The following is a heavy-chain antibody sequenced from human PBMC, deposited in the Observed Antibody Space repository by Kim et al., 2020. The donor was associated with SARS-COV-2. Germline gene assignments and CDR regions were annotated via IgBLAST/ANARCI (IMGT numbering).Heavy chain of an antibody. Sequence: SETLSLTCTVSGGSISSSSYYWGWIRQPPGKGLEWIGSIYYSGSTYYNPSLKSRVTISVDTSKNQFSLKLSSVTAADTAVYYCARRSGSAAGLYYYYGM. J-gene: IGHJ6*01. CDR3: ARRSGSAAGLYYYYGM. CDR1: GGSISSSSYY. D-gene: IGHD6-13*01. CDR2: IYYSGST. V-gene: IGHV4-39*01.